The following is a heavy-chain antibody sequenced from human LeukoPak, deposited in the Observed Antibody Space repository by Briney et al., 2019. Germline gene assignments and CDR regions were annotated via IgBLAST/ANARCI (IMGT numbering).Heavy chain of an antibody. CDR2: IYYSGST. CDR3: ARVGGSGWYNDY. D-gene: IGHD6-19*01. J-gene: IGHJ4*02. V-gene: IGHV4-39*07. CDR1: GGSISSSSYY. Sequence: SETLSLTCTVSGGSISSSSYYWGWIRQPPGKGLEWIGSIYYSGSTYYNPSLKSRVTISVDTSKNQFSLKLSSVTAADTAMYYCARVGGSGWYNDYWGQGTLVTVSS.